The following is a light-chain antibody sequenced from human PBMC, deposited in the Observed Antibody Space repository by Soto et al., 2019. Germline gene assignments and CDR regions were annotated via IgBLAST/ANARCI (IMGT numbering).Light chain of an antibody. J-gene: IGKJ1*01. CDR2: ASS. V-gene: IGKV1-39*01. CDR1: QTISTY. CDR3: QQSYSMPWT. Sequence: IQMTQSPSSLSASVGDRVTITCRASQTISTYLNWYQQKPGKAPKLLIYASSSLQSGVPSRFSGSGSGTDFTLTITSLQPEDFATYICQQSYSMPWTFGQGTKVEV.